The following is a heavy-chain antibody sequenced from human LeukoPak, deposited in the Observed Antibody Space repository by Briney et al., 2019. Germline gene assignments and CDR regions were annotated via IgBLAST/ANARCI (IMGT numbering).Heavy chain of an antibody. CDR3: ARTIFGVVIVDY. J-gene: IGHJ4*02. V-gene: IGHV4-39*01. CDR1: GGSISSSSYY. CDR2: IYYSGST. Sequence: PSETLSLTCTVSGGSISSSSYYWGWIRQPPGKGLEWIVSIYYSGSTYYNPSLKSRVTISVDTSKNQFSLKLSSVTAADTAVYYCARTIFGVVIVDYWGQGTLVTVSS. D-gene: IGHD3-3*01.